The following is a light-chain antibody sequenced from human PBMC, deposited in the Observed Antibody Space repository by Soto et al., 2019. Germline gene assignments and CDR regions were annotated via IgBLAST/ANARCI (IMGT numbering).Light chain of an antibody. CDR1: QNLYIW. CDR2: DAS. V-gene: IGKV1-5*01. J-gene: IGKJ1*01. Sequence: DIQITQAPSTLSASVGDRVTITCRDSQNLYIWLDWYSQTPGKAPKLLIFDASRLESGVHSRFSRSGAGTACTLPISSLQTDDVATYCCRPYNSSSWTFCQGPKVDI. CDR3: RPYNSSSWT.